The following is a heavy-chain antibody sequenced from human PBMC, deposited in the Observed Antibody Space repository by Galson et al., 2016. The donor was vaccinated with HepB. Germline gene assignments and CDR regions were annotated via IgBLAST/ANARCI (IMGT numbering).Heavy chain of an antibody. V-gene: IGHV3-33*08. Sequence: SLRLSCAASGFTFSTYGMNWVRQAPGKVLQWVAGIRYDGRNKYYADSVKGRFTISRDNSKNTVYLPMNSLRAEDTAVSYCARGLYYGSGNIFWFWGRGTLVAVSS. CDR3: ARGLYYGSGNIFWF. D-gene: IGHD3-10*01. J-gene: IGHJ4*02. CDR1: GFTFSTYG. CDR2: IRYDGRNK.